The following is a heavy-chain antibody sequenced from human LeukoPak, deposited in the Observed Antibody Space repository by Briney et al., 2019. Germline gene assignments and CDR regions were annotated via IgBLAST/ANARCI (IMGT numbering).Heavy chain of an antibody. Sequence: GGSLRLSCVGSGFAFSNFAMSWVRLAPGKGLEWVSAISGSGGNTYYADSVKGRFTISRDNSKNTLYLQMNSLRAEDTAVYYCAREAEYSSSSGFDYWGQGTLVTVSS. D-gene: IGHD6-13*01. CDR2: ISGSGGNT. V-gene: IGHV3-23*01. CDR3: AREAEYSSSSGFDY. J-gene: IGHJ4*02. CDR1: GFAFSNFA.